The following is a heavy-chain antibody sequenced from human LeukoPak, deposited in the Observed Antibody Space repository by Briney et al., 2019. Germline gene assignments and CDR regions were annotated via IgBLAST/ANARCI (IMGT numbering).Heavy chain of an antibody. CDR3: AKDTRRYSGSPFDP. CDR2: ISGSGGST. D-gene: IGHD1-26*01. CDR1: GFTFCSYA. Sequence: PGGSLRLSCAASGFTFCSYAMSWVRVAPGKGVEWVSAISGSGGSTYYADSVKGRFTISRDNSKNTLYLQMNSLRAEDTAVYYCAKDTRRYSGSPFDPWGQGTLVTVSS. J-gene: IGHJ5*02. V-gene: IGHV3-23*01.